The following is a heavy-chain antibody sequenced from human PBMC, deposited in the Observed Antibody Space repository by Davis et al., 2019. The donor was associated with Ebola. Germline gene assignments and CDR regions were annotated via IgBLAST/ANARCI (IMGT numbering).Heavy chain of an antibody. CDR3: ARLNVENYYYYMDV. D-gene: IGHD1-1*01. Sequence: PGGSLRLSCAASGFTFSTYTMNWVRQAPGKGLEWVSYIRSGSSYIYYADSVKGRFTISRDNAKNSLYLQMNSLRAEDTAVYYCARLNVENYYYYMDVWGKGTTVTVSS. CDR1: GFTFSTYT. V-gene: IGHV3-21*01. J-gene: IGHJ6*03. CDR2: IRSGSSYI.